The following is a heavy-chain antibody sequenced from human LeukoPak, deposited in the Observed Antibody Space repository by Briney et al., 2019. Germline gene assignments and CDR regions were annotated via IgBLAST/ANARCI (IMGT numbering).Heavy chain of an antibody. V-gene: IGHV3-74*01. CDR2: IKSDGGT. J-gene: IGHJ1*01. CDR3: ARAPSEIGGYYPEYFRH. Sequence: GGSLRLSCAASGSTFSTYWMHWVRQAPGKGLVWVSRIKSDGGTNYADSVKGRFTISRDNAKKTVSLQMNSLRPEDTGVYYCARAPSEIGGYYPEYFRHWGQGTLVTVSS. CDR1: GSTFSTYW. D-gene: IGHD3-22*01.